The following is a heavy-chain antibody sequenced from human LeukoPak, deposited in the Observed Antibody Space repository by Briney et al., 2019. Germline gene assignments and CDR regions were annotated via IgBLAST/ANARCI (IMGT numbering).Heavy chain of an antibody. D-gene: IGHD2-2*01. V-gene: IGHV4-34*01. J-gene: IGHJ6*02. Sequence: PSETLSLTCAVYGGSFSGYYWSWIRQPPGKGLEWIGEINHSGSTNYNPSLKSRVTLSVDTSKNQFSLKLSSVTAADTAVYYCARGQRRLTYYYYGMDVWGQGTTVTVSS. CDR1: GGSFSGYY. CDR3: ARGQRRLTYYYYGMDV. CDR2: INHSGST.